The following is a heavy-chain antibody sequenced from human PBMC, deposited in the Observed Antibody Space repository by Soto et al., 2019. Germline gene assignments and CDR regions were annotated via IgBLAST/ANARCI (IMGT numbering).Heavy chain of an antibody. CDR1: GFTFSGYG. Sequence: GGSLSLSCAASGFTFSGYGMHWVRQAPGKGLEWVAVISYDGSNKYYADSVKGRFTISRDNSKNTLYLQMNSLRAEDTAVYYCAKDLGDCSGGSCHRGYYYYYGMDVWGQGTTVTVSS. CDR3: AKDLGDCSGGSCHRGYYYYYGMDV. D-gene: IGHD2-15*01. V-gene: IGHV3-30*18. CDR2: ISYDGSNK. J-gene: IGHJ6*02.